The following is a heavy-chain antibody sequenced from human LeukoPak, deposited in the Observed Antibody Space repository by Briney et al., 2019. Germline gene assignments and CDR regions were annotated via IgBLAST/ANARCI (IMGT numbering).Heavy chain of an antibody. CDR3: AKARPGKYYFDY. D-gene: IGHD1-14*01. J-gene: IGHJ4*02. CDR2: ISWNSGSI. Sequence: SGGSLRLSCAASGFTFSSSAMHWVRQAPGKGLEWVSGISWNSGSIGYADSVKGRFTISRDNAKNSLYLQMNSLRAEDTALYYCAKARPGKYYFDYWGQGTLVTVSS. CDR1: GFTFSSSA. V-gene: IGHV3-9*01.